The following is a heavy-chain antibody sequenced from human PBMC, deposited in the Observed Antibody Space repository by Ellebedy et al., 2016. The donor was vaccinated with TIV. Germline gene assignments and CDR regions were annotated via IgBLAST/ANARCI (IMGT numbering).Heavy chain of an antibody. CDR3: ARHNLVRTRWFGELLLGGFDY. CDR2: IYYSGST. Sequence: SETLSLTCTVSGGSISSYYWSWIRQPPGKGLEWIGYIYYSGSTNYNPSLKSRVTISVDTSKNQFSLKLSSVTAADTAVYYCARHNLVRTRWFGELLLGGFDYWGQGTLVTVSS. V-gene: IGHV4-59*08. CDR1: GGSISSYY. J-gene: IGHJ4*02. D-gene: IGHD3-10*01.